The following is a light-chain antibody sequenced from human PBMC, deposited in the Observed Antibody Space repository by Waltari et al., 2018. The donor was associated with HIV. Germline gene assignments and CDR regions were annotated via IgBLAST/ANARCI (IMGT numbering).Light chain of an antibody. CDR2: GAS. CDR1: QSVSSY. V-gene: IGKV3-15*01. J-gene: IGKJ4*01. Sequence: EVVMTQSPASLSLSPGERATLSCRASQSVSSYLAWYQQKPGQAPRLRIYGASTRATGVPARFSGSGSGTEFTLTISNLQSDDLALYYCQQYHIWSRGTFGGGTKVEIK. CDR3: QQYHIWSRGT.